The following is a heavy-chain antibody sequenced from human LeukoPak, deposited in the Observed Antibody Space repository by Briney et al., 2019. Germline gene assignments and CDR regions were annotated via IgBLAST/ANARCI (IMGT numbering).Heavy chain of an antibody. D-gene: IGHD4-17*01. V-gene: IGHV3-30*02. CDR1: GFTFSTYG. CDR2: IRYDGTNK. Sequence: PGGSLRLSCAASGFTFSTYGIHWVRQAPGKGLEWVAFIRYDGTNKWYADSVKGRFTISRDNYKNMLYLQMNSLRAEDTAVYHCAKDRDYGDYPSAYYYYMDVWGKGTTVTVSS. CDR3: AKDRDYGDYPSAYYYYMDV. J-gene: IGHJ6*03.